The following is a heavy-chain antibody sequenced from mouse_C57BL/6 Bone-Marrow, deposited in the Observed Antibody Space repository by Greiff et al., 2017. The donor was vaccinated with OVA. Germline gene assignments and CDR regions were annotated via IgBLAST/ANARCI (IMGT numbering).Heavy chain of an antibody. CDR2: IRNKANNHAT. CDR1: GFTFSDAW. CDR3: TAYGSSYYAMDY. J-gene: IGHJ4*01. Sequence: EVKLVESGGGLVQPGGSMKLSCAASGFTFSDAWMDWVRQSPEKGLEWVAEIRNKANNHATYYAESVKGRFTISRDDSKSSVYLQMNSLRAEDTGIYYCTAYGSSYYAMDYWGQGTSVTVSS. V-gene: IGHV6-6*01. D-gene: IGHD1-1*01.